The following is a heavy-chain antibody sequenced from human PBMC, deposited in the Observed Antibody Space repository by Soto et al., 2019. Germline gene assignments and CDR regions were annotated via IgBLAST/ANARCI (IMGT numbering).Heavy chain of an antibody. Sequence: EVQVLESGGGSVQPGGSLRLSCAASGFPFSMFAMNWVRQAPGKGLEWVSGIRGSGGGTYYADSVKGRFTISRDDSRNMLYLEMNTLRGEDTAFYYCAKASGRVHYGMHVWGQGTTVTVSS. V-gene: IGHV3-23*01. J-gene: IGHJ6*02. D-gene: IGHD3-10*01. CDR1: GFPFSMFA. CDR2: IRGSGGGT. CDR3: AKASGRVHYGMHV.